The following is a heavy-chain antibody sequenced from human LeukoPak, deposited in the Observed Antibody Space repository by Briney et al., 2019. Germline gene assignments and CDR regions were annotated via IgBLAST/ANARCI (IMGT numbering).Heavy chain of an antibody. CDR1: GFTLSRHS. CDR2: ISTSSSYI. Sequence: GGSLRLSCAVSGFTLSRHSINWVRQAPGRGLEWVSSISTSSSYINYADSVKGRFTISRDNARNSVFLQMNSLRADDTAVYYCAKTAGYFDHWGQGTLVTVSS. V-gene: IGHV3-21*04. CDR3: AKTAGYFDH. J-gene: IGHJ4*02.